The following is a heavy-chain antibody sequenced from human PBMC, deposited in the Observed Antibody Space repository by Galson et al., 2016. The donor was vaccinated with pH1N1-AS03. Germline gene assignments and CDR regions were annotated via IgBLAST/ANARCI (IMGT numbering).Heavy chain of an antibody. Sequence: SLRLSCAASGFTLTNHPLHWVRQAPGKGLEWVAVLSYDDTYRYYAESVKGRFSIFRDMSDNTLYLQMGSPRPEDTAIYFCARGLQKPSQLWLLAPFDIWGQGTMVSVSS. CDR2: LSYDDTYR. CDR3: ARGLQKPSQLWLLAPFDI. CDR1: GFTLTNHP. D-gene: IGHD3/OR15-3a*01. V-gene: IGHV3-30*14. J-gene: IGHJ3*02.